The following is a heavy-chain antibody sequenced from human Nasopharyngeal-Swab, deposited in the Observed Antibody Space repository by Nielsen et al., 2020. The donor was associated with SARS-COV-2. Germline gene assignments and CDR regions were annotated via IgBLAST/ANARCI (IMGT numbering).Heavy chain of an antibody. CDR3: ARWGV. V-gene: IGHV3-48*03. CDR2: ISSSSSTI. D-gene: IGHD3-16*01. J-gene: IGHJ6*04. Sequence: WIRQPPGKGLEWVSHISSSSSTIYYADSVKGRFTISRDNAKNSLYLQMNSLRAEDTAVYYCARWGVWGKGTTVTVSS.